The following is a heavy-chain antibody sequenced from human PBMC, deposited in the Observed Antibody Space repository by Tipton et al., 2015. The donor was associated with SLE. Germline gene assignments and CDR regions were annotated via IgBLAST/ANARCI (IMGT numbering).Heavy chain of an antibody. J-gene: IGHJ3*02. Sequence: TLSLTCTVSGGSISSSSYYWGWIRQPPGKGLEWIGRIYYSGSTYYNPSLKSRVTISVDTSKNQFSLKLSSVTAADTAVYYFARGIRQQLVKDAFDIWGQGTMVTVSS. V-gene: IGHV4-39*07. D-gene: IGHD6-13*01. CDR1: GGSISSSSYY. CDR3: ARGIRQQLVKDAFDI. CDR2: IYYSGST.